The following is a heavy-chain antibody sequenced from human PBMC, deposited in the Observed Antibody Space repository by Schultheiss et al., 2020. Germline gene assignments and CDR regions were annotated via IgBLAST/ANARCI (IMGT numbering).Heavy chain of an antibody. CDR2: INHSGST. J-gene: IGHJ4*02. D-gene: IGHD5-18*01. V-gene: IGHV4-34*01. CDR3: ARSGYSYGYYFDY. CDR1: GGSFSGYY. Sequence: LSLTCAVYGGSFSGYYWSWIRQPPGKGLEWIGEINHSGSTNYNPSLKSRVTISVDTSKNQFSLKLSSVTAADTAVYYCARSGYSYGYYFDYWGQGTLVTVS.